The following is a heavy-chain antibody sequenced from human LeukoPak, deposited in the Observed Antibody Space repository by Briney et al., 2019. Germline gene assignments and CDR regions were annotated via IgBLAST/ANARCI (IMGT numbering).Heavy chain of an antibody. V-gene: IGHV3-23*01. CDR2: ISGSGVST. CDR3: AKGQDISGWSYYFDS. J-gene: IGHJ4*02. D-gene: IGHD6-19*01. Sequence: GGSLRLSCAASGFTFSSYAMSWVRQAPGKGLEWVSAISGSGVSTYYADSMKGRFTISRDNSKNTLYLQMNSLRAEDTAVYYCAKGQDISGWSYYFDSWGQGRLVTVSS. CDR1: GFTFSSYA.